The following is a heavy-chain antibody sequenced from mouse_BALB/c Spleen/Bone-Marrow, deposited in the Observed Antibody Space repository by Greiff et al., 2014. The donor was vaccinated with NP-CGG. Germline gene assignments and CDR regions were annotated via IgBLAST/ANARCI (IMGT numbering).Heavy chain of an antibody. V-gene: IGHV1-87*01. CDR1: GYTFTSYW. CDR2: IYPGDGDT. CDR3: ARGFPFDY. Sequence: VQLQQPGAELARPGASVKLSCKASGYTFTSYWMQWVKQRPGQGLEWIGAIYPGDGDTRYTQKFKGKATLTADKSSSTAYMQLSSLASEDSAVYYCARGFPFDYWGQGTTLTASS. J-gene: IGHJ2*01.